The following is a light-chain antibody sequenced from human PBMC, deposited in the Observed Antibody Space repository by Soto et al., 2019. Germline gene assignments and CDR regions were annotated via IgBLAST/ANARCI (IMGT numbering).Light chain of an antibody. J-gene: IGKJ1*01. CDR3: QESYSTPQA. V-gene: IGKV1-39*01. Sequence: DIQKTQAPSALSAYVGDRVTITCXASQSPSRFLNWYQQKSGKAPKLLIYAASSLETGVPSRFSGSGSGTDFTLTISSLQPEHIGTYYCQESYSTPQAIGQGTKVDIK. CDR2: AAS. CDR1: QSPSRF.